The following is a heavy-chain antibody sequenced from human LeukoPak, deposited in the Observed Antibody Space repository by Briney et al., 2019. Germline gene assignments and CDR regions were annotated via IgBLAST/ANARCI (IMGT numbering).Heavy chain of an antibody. CDR1: GFTFSSYS. CDR3: AKRGGAKDFDY. J-gene: IGHJ4*02. Sequence: GGSLRLSCAASGFTFSSYSMNWVRQAPGKGLEWVSTISGSGGSTYYADSVKGRFSISRDNSKNTLYLQMNSLRAEDTAVYYCAKRGGAKDFDYWGQGTLVTVSS. CDR2: ISGSGGST. D-gene: IGHD1-26*01. V-gene: IGHV3-23*01.